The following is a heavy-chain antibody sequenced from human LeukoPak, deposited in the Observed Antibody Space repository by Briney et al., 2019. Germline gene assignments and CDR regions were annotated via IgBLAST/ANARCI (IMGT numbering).Heavy chain of an antibody. CDR1: GGTFSSYA. Sequence: SVKVSCKASGGTFSSYAISWVRQAPGQGLEWMGGIIPIFGTANYAQKFQGRVTITTDESTSTAYMELSSLRSEDTAVYYCAKGGYCSSTSCFRNWLDPWGQGTLVTVSS. V-gene: IGHV1-69*05. D-gene: IGHD2-2*01. J-gene: IGHJ5*02. CDR2: IIPIFGTA. CDR3: AKGGYCSSTSCFRNWLDP.